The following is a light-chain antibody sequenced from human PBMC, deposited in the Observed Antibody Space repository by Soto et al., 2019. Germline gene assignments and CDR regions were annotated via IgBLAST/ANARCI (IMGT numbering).Light chain of an antibody. CDR2: DAS. J-gene: IGKJ5*01. CDR3: QQYNSYSSIP. V-gene: IGKV1-5*01. CDR1: QSSSGW. Sequence: DIQMTQSPSTLSAFVGDRVTITCRASQSSSGWLAWYQQKPRKAHKLLIYDASNLESWGPSRFSRSGSGTEFTLTISSLQPDDFASYLCQQYNSYSSIPLGQGTRLEIK.